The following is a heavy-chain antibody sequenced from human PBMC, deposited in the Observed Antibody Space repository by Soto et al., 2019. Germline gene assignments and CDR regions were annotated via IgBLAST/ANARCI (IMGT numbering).Heavy chain of an antibody. J-gene: IGHJ6*02. Sequence: PGGSLRLSCAASGFTFHTYTMNWVRQAPGKGLEWVSSISSSSAYIYYADSVKGQFTISRDNAKDSLFLQMNGLRAEDTAVYYCARDRKLGPGPNYYYYGMDVWGQGTTVTVSS. CDR2: ISSSSAYI. V-gene: IGHV3-21*01. CDR3: ARDRKLGPGPNYYYYGMDV. CDR1: GFTFHTYT.